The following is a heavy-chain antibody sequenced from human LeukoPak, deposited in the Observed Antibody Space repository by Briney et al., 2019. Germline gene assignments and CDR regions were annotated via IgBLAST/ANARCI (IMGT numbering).Heavy chain of an antibody. CDR3: ARDPSPFSAHCDHTSCYDD. D-gene: IGHD2-2*01. CDR1: GFTFSSYG. J-gene: IGHJ4*02. CDR2: IWYDGSKK. Sequence: PGGSLRLSCAASGFTFSSYGMYWVRQAPGKGPEWVALIWYDGSKKYYADSVKGRFTVSKDNSKNTLYLQMNSLRAEDTAVYYCARDPSPFSAHCDHTSCYDDWGQGTLVTVSS. V-gene: IGHV3-33*01.